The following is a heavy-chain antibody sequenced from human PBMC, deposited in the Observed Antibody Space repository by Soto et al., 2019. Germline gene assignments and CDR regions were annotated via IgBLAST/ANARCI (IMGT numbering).Heavy chain of an antibody. Sequence: GGSLRSSFAASGFTFSNSWMSWVRQAPGKGLEWVGRIKSKTDGGTTDYAAPVKGRFTISIDDSKNKLYLQMNSLKTEDTAVYYCSTDYRRSLPGSWGHRTLDTVSS. CDR3: STDYRRSLPGS. V-gene: IGHV3-15*01. CDR1: GFTFSNSW. CDR2: IKSKTDGGTT. J-gene: IGHJ5*01.